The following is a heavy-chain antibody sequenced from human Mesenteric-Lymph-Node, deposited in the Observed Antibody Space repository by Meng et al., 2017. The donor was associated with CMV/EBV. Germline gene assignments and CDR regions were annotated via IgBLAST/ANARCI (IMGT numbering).Heavy chain of an antibody. CDR3: ARAKFALHYDFWSGYSYYFDY. V-gene: IGHV4-34*01. Sequence: SETLSLTCTVSGGSISSYYWSWIRQPPGKGLEWIGEINHSGSTNYNPSLKSRVTISVDTSKNQFSLKLSSVTAADTAVYYCARAKFALHYDFWSGYSYYFDYWGQGTLVTVSA. CDR1: GGSISSYY. J-gene: IGHJ4*02. CDR2: INHSGST. D-gene: IGHD3-3*01.